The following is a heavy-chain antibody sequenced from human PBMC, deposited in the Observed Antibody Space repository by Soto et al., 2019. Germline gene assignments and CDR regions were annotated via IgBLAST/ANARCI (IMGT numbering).Heavy chain of an antibody. Sequence: GGSLNRSCAASGFTFSSYAMSWVRKAPGKGLEWVSAISGSGGSTYYADSVKGRFTISRDNSKNTLYLQMHSLRAEATAVYYCANGPLGSGWNWNWGEGTVVTVS. CDR1: GFTFSSYA. CDR2: ISGSGGST. D-gene: IGHD6-19*01. CDR3: ANGPLGSGWNWN. J-gene: IGHJ4*02. V-gene: IGHV3-23*01.